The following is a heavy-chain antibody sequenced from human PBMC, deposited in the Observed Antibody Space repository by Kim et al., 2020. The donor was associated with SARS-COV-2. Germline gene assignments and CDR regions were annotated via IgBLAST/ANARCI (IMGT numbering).Heavy chain of an antibody. Sequence: GGSLRLSCAASGFTFSSYSMNWVRQAPGKGLEWVSSISSSSSYIYYADSVKGRFTISRDNAKNSLYLQMNSLRAEDTAVYYCARDRCGGDCYSVRPGWFDPWGQGTLVTVSS. CDR2: ISSSSSYI. CDR1: GFTFSSYS. V-gene: IGHV3-21*01. D-gene: IGHD2-21*02. J-gene: IGHJ5*02. CDR3: ARDRCGGDCYSVRPGWFDP.